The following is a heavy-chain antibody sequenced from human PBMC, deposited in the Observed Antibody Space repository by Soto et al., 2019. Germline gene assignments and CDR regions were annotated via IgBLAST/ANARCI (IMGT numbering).Heavy chain of an antibody. CDR2: VSADGVSS. V-gene: IGHV3-23*01. CDR3: AKTRQAPVGTHFFDL. J-gene: IGHJ4*02. CDR1: GFTFSSFA. Sequence: QLLESGGGLVQPGGSLRLSCEGSGFTFSSFAMGWVRQAPGKGLEWLSSVSADGVSSFSADSVQGRFRVSRDNSKNTLFLQMRFLRVEDTAVYYCAKTRQAPVGTHFFDLWGQGTQVTVSS.